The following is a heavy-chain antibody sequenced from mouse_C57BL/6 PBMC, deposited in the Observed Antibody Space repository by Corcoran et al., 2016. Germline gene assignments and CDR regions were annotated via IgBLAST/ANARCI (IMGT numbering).Heavy chain of an antibody. CDR2: INPNNGGT. V-gene: IGHV1-26*01. D-gene: IGHD1-1*01. CDR1: GYTFTDYY. Sequence: EVQLQQSGPDLVKPGASVKISCKASGYTFTDYYMNWVKQSHGKSLEWIGDINPNNGGTSYNQKFKGKATLTVDKSSSTAYMELRSLTSEDSAVYYCARDYYGSSWYFDVWGTGTTVTVSS. CDR3: ARDYYGSSWYFDV. J-gene: IGHJ1*03.